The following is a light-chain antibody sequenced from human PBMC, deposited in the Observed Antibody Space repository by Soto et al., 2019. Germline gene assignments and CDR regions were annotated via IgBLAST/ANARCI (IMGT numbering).Light chain of an antibody. CDR2: DAS. V-gene: IGKV1-5*01. Sequence: DIPMTQSPSTLSASVGGRVTITCRASQSISGWMAWYQQKPGKAPKLLIYDASNLESGVPSRFSGSRSGTEFTHTISSLQADDYATYYCQQYNTYPWTFGQGTKVDIK. CDR3: QQYNTYPWT. CDR1: QSISGW. J-gene: IGKJ1*01.